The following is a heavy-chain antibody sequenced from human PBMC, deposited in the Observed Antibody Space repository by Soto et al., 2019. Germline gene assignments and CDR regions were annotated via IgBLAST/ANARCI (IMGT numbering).Heavy chain of an antibody. CDR3: AKVVIDYGDYAGYYGMDV. D-gene: IGHD4-17*01. Sequence: QVQLVESGGGVVQPGRSLRLSCAASGFTFSSYGMHWVRQAPGKGLEWVAVISYDGSNKYYADSVKGRFTISRDNSKNTLYLQRNSLRAEDTAVYYCAKVVIDYGDYAGYYGMDVCVQGTTVTVSS. CDR2: ISYDGSNK. V-gene: IGHV3-30*18. J-gene: IGHJ6*02. CDR1: GFTFSSYG.